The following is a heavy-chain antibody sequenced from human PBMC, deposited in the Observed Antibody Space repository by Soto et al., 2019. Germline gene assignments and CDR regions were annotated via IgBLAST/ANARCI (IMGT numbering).Heavy chain of an antibody. CDR3: ARDGGYGDFDY. Sequence: QVQLVQSGAEVKKPGSSVKVSCKASGGTFSSYTISWVRQAPGQGLEWMGRIIPILGIANYAQKFQGRVTXTVXKATSTAYMELSSLRSEDTAVYYCARDGGYGDFDYWGQGTLVTVSS. CDR1: GGTFSSYT. CDR2: IIPILGIA. D-gene: IGHD4-17*01. J-gene: IGHJ4*02. V-gene: IGHV1-69*08.